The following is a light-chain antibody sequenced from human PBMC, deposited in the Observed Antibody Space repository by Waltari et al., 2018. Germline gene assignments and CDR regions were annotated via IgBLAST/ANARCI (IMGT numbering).Light chain of an antibody. CDR1: QSVSTD. J-gene: IGKJ4*01. Sequence: EIVFTQSPATLSLSPGATVILSCRASQSVSTDLAWYQQKPGQAPRLLIYDASTRATGIPARFVGSGSETDFTLTISRLEPEDFAVYYCQERSNWPGGSFGGGTKVEIK. CDR3: QERSNWPGGS. V-gene: IGKV3-11*01. CDR2: DAS.